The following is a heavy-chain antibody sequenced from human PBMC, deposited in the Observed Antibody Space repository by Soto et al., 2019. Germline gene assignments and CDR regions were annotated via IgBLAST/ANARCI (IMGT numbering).Heavy chain of an antibody. Sequence: ASVKVSCKASGYTFTSYYMHWVRQAPGQGLEWMGIINPSGGSTSYAQKFQGRVTMTRDTSTSTVYVELSSLRSEDTAVYYCARGFITILDRGWKMDVWGQGTTVTVSS. CDR1: GYTFTSYY. V-gene: IGHV1-46*01. CDR2: INPSGGST. D-gene: IGHD3-3*01. J-gene: IGHJ6*02. CDR3: ARGFITILDRGWKMDV.